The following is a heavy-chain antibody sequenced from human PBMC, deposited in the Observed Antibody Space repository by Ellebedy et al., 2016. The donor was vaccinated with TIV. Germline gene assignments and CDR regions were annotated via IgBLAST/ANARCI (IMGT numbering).Heavy chain of an antibody. CDR2: ISHSGTI. D-gene: IGHD7-27*01. CDR3: ASNQMGPYTGDPFDY. J-gene: IGHJ4*02. Sequence: SETLSLXXAVSGGSFSGSYWSWLRQPPGKGLETIGEISHSGTINYNPFFKSRATISGDMSKSQFSLRLSSVTAADTAVYYCASNQMGPYTGDPFDYWGQGTLVTVSS. CDR1: GGSFSGSY. V-gene: IGHV4-34*01.